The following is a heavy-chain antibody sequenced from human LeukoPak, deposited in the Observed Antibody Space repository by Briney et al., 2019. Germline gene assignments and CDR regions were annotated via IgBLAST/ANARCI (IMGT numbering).Heavy chain of an antibody. V-gene: IGHV4-59*12. J-gene: IGHJ6*02. CDR2: IYYRGSA. CDR3: ARDPYYYYGMDD. Sequence: SETLSLTCAVSGGSISSYYWSWIRQRPGQGLEWIGYIYYRGSANYNPSLKSRVTISVATSKNQFSLKLSSVTAADTAVYDCARDPYYYYGMDDWGQGTTVTVSS. CDR1: GGSISSYY.